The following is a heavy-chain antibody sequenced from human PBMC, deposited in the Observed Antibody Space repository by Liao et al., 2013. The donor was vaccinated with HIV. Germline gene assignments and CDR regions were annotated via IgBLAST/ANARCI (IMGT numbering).Heavy chain of an antibody. CDR3: ARGPYCTNAVCYLAGRDY. CDR1: GGSISGLY. D-gene: IGHD2-8*01. CDR2: ISDSGST. V-gene: IGHV4-59*11. Sequence: QVHLQESGPGLVKPSETLSLTCTVSGGSISGLYWSWIRQPPGKGLEWIAYISDSGSTNYNPSLKSRVSISVDTSKNQFSLKLSSVTAADTAVYYCARGPYCTNAVCYLAGRDYWGQGTLVTVSS. J-gene: IGHJ4*02.